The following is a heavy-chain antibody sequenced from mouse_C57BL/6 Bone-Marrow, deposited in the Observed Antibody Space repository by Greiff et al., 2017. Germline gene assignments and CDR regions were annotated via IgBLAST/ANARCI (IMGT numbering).Heavy chain of an antibody. CDR2: INPGSGGT. J-gene: IGHJ3*01. V-gene: IGHV1-54*01. CDR3: ARTPCNQGGLAY. CDR1: GYAFTHSL. D-gene: IGHD6-1*01. Sequence: QVKLQQSGAELVRPGPSVTVSCTASGYAFTHSLIEWVQQRPGQGLAWIGVINPGSGGTKYDEKFKGKATLTADKSSSTAYMQLSSLTSEDSAVYFCARTPCNQGGLAYWGQGTLVTVSA.